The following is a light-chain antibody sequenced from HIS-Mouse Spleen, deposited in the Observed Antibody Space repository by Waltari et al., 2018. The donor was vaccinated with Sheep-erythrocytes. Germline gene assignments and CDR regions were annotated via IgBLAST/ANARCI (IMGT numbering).Light chain of an antibody. Sequence: QSVLTQPPSVSGAPGQRVTISCPGSSSNIGAGYDVHWYQQLPGTAPKLLIYGNSNRPSGVPDRFSGSKSGTLASLAITGLQAEDEADYYCQSYDSSLSGSVFGGGTKLTVL. CDR3: QSYDSSLSGSV. CDR2: GNS. J-gene: IGLJ3*02. CDR1: SSNIGAGYD. V-gene: IGLV1-40*01.